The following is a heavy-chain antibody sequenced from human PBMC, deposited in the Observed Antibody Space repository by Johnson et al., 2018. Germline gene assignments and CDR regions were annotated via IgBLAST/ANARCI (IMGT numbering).Heavy chain of an antibody. CDR1: GFTFSSYG. V-gene: IGHV3-30*18. CDR2: ISYDGSNK. CDR3: AKVLGDYYGWDAFDI. J-gene: IGHJ3*02. Sequence: VQLLESGGGVVQPGRSLRLSCAASGFTFSSYGMHWVRQAPGKGLEWVAVISYDGSNKYYADSVKGRFTISRDNSKNTLYLQMNSLRAEDTAVYYGAKVLGDYYGWDAFDIWGQGTTVTVSS. D-gene: IGHD3-10*01.